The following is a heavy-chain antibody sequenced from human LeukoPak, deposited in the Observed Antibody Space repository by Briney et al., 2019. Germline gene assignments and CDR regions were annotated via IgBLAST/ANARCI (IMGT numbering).Heavy chain of an antibody. J-gene: IGHJ6*03. CDR2: ISSSSSYI. CDR3: ARGEDYDYYYVDV. CDR1: GFTFSSYS. Sequence: KTGGSLRLSCAASGFTFSSYSMNWVRQAPGKGLEWVSSISSSSSYIYYADSMKGRFTISRDNAKNSLYLQMNSLRAEDTAVYYCARGEDYDYYYVDVWGKGTTVTISS. V-gene: IGHV3-21*01.